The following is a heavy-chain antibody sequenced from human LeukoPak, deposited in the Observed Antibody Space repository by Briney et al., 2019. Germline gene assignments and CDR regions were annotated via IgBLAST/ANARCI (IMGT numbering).Heavy chain of an antibody. D-gene: IGHD3-22*01. Sequence: SETLSLTCTVSGGSISSYYWSWIRQPPGKGLEWIGYIYYSGSTNYNPSLKSRVTISVDTSKNQFSLKLSSVTAADTAVYYCARQAGGPYYYDSSGYYYFDYWGQGTLVTVSS. CDR2: IYYSGST. V-gene: IGHV4-59*08. CDR1: GGSISSYY. CDR3: ARQAGGPYYYDSSGYYYFDY. J-gene: IGHJ4*02.